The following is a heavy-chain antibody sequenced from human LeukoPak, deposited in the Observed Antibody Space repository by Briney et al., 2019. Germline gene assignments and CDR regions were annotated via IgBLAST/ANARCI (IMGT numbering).Heavy chain of an antibody. CDR1: GGTFSSYA. D-gene: IGHD6-6*01. CDR2: IIPIFGTA. Sequence: SVKVSCKASGGTFSSYAISWVRQAPGQGLEWMGGIIPIFGTANYAQKFQGRVTITADKSTSTAYMELSSLRSEDTAVYYCAGGGSSSGHFDYWGQGTLVTVSP. V-gene: IGHV1-69*06. CDR3: AGGGSSSGHFDY. J-gene: IGHJ4*02.